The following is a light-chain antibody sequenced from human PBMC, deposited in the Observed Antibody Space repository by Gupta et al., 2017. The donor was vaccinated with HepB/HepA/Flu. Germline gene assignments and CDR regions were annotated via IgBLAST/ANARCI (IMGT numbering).Light chain of an antibody. CDR2: DVS. Sequence: QSALTPPRSVSGSPGQSVTISCTGSSSDVGGYNYVSWYQQHPGKAPKLMIYDVSNRPSGVPDRFSGSKSGNAASLTISGLQAEDEAEYYCCSYAGSYTVVFGGGTKLTVL. CDR3: CSYAGSYTVV. V-gene: IGLV2-11*01. CDR1: SSDVGGYNY. J-gene: IGLJ2*01.